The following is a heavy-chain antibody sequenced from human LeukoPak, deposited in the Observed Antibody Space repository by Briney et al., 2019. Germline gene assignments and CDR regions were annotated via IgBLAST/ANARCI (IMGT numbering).Heavy chain of an antibody. CDR1: GYTFTGYY. D-gene: IGHD3-10*01. V-gene: IGHV1-2*06. J-gene: IGHJ4*02. CDR2: INPNSGGT. Sequence: GASVKVSCKASGYTFTGYYMHWVRQATGHGLEWMAPINPNSGGTNYAQKFQGRVTMTRDTSISTAYMELSRLRSDDTAVYYCARDRNLWFGEATYYFDYWGQGTLVTVSS. CDR3: ARDRNLWFGEATYYFDY.